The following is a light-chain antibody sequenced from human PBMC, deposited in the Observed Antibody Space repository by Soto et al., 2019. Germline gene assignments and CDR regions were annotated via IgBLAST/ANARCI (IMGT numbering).Light chain of an antibody. CDR3: QQQGT. V-gene: IGKV3-20*01. J-gene: IGKJ2*01. CDR1: EILSSSY. Sequence: EIVLTQSPGTLSLSPGERATLSCRASEILSSSYLVWYQQKPGQAPRLLIYAASRWATGIPDRFSGSGSATEYTLTINTLEPEDFAVYYCQQQGTFGQGTKLEIK. CDR2: AAS.